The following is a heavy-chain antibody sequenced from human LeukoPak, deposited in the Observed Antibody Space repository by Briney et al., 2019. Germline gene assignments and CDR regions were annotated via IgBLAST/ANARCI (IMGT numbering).Heavy chain of an antibody. V-gene: IGHV3-23*01. CDR1: GFTFSSYA. Sequence: GGSLRLSCAASGFTFSSYAMSWVRQAPGKGLEWVSAITGSGDSTYYADSVKGRFTISRDNSKNTLYLQMNSLRAEDTAVYYCAETDHYYPYYHGLDVWGQGTTVTVSS. CDR3: AETDHYYPYYHGLDV. CDR2: ITGSGDST. J-gene: IGHJ6*02.